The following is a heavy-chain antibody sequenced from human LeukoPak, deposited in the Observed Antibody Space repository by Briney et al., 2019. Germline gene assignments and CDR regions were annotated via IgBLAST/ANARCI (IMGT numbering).Heavy chain of an antibody. J-gene: IGHJ6*03. Sequence: ASVKVSCKASGGTFSSYAISWVRQATGQGLEWMGWMNPNSGNTGYAQKFQGRVTITRNTSISTAYMELSSLRSEDTAVYYCARGLFSGYDFWSGYPHYYYYYYMDVWGKGTTVTVSS. CDR3: ARGLFSGYDFWSGYPHYYYYYYMDV. CDR2: MNPNSGNT. CDR1: GGTFSSYA. D-gene: IGHD3-3*01. V-gene: IGHV1-8*03.